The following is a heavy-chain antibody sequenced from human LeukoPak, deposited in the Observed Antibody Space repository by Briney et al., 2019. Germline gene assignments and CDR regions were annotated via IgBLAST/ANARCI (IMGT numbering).Heavy chain of an antibody. D-gene: IGHD1-14*01. V-gene: IGHV4-34*01. Sequence: SETLSLTCAVYGGSFSGYYWSWIRQPPGKGLEWIGEINHSGSTNYNPSLKSRVTISVDTSKNQFSLKLSSVTAADTAVYYCARGRGNRLSYWGQGTLVTVSS. CDR3: ARGRGNRLSY. J-gene: IGHJ4*02. CDR2: INHSGST. CDR1: GGSFSGYY.